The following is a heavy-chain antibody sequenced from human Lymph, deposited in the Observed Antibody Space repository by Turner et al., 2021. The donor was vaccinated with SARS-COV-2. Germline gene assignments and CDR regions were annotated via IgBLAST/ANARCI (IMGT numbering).Heavy chain of an antibody. CDR2: SSGDGGST. Sequence: EVQLVESGGGVVQPGGSLRLSCAASGFPFDDYAMHWVRQATGKGLEWVSLSSGDGGSTYYADSVKGRFTISRDDSKNSLYLQINSLRTEDTALYYCAKEGLSGRRLQFVPYFAYWGQGTLVSVSS. D-gene: IGHD5-12*01. CDR1: GFPFDDYA. V-gene: IGHV3-43*02. J-gene: IGHJ4*02. CDR3: AKEGLSGRRLQFVPYFAY.